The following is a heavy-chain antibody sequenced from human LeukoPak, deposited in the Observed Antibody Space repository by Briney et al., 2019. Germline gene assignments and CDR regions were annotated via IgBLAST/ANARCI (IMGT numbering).Heavy chain of an antibody. CDR1: GFTFSSYA. Sequence: GGSLRLSCAASGFTFSSYAMHWVRQAPGKGLEWVAVISYDGSNKYYADSVKGRFTISRDSSKNTLYLQMNSLRAEDTAVYYCARDLPDDIVVVPAAQDYWGQGTLVTVSS. V-gene: IGHV3-30-3*01. CDR3: ARDLPDDIVVVPAAQDY. J-gene: IGHJ4*02. CDR2: ISYDGSNK. D-gene: IGHD2-2*01.